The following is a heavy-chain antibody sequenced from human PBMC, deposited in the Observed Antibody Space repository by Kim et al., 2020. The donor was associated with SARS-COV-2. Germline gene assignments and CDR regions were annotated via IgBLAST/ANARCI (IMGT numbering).Heavy chain of an antibody. J-gene: IGHJ3*02. Sequence: YADSVKGRFTISRDNAKNSLYLQMNSLRAEDTAVYYCAREMAGRDAFDIWGQGTMVTVSS. CDR3: AREMAGRDAFDI. V-gene: IGHV3-11*06.